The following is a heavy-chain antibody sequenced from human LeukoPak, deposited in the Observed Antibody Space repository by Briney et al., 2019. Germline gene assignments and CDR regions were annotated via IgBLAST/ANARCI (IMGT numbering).Heavy chain of an antibody. D-gene: IGHD6-13*01. CDR2: ISAYNGNT. Sequence: ASVKVSCKASGNTFTSYGISWVRQAPGQGLEWMGWISAYNGNTNYAQKLQGRVTMTTDTSTSTAYMELRSLRSDDTAVYYCARDPSYSSSYYYGMDVWGQGTTVTVSS. J-gene: IGHJ6*02. CDR1: GNTFTSYG. V-gene: IGHV1-18*01. CDR3: ARDPSYSSSYYYGMDV.